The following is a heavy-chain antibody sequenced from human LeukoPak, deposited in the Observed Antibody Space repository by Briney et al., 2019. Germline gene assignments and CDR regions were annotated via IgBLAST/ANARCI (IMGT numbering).Heavy chain of an antibody. CDR3: TRGSDGGFDI. Sequence: PGGSLRLSCAPSGLTFSSSSMDWVRQAPGEGLVWVSRIKSDGRNTFYAHSVKGRFTISRDNAKNTLYLQMSSLRAEDTAVYYCTRGSDGGFDIWGQGTMVTVSS. D-gene: IGHD4-23*01. V-gene: IGHV3-74*01. J-gene: IGHJ3*02. CDR2: IKSDGRNT. CDR1: GLTFSSSS.